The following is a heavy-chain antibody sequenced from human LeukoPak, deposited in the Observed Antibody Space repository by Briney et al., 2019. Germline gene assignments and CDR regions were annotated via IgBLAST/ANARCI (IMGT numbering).Heavy chain of an antibody. D-gene: IGHD6-13*01. V-gene: IGHV1-2*02. Sequence: ASVKVSCKASGYTFTGYYIHWVRQAPGQGLEWMGWINPNSDDTNYAQRFQGRVTVTRDTSISTAYMELSRLTSDDTAVYYCARDLFLAATEREGDDYWGQGTLVTVSS. CDR1: GYTFTGYY. J-gene: IGHJ4*02. CDR3: ARDLFLAATEREGDDY. CDR2: INPNSDDT.